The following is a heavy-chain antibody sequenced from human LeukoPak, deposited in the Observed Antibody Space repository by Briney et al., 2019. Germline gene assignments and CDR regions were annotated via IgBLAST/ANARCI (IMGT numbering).Heavy chain of an antibody. CDR2: IIPIFGTA. CDR1: GGTFSSYA. J-gene: IGHJ6*02. Sequence: SVKVSCKASGGTFSSYAISWVRQAPGQGLEWMGGIIPIFGTANYAQKFQGRVTITADESTSTAYMELSSLRSEDTAVYYCARGPQWELLPMDVWGQGTTVTVSS. D-gene: IGHD1-26*01. V-gene: IGHV1-69*01. CDR3: ARGPQWELLPMDV.